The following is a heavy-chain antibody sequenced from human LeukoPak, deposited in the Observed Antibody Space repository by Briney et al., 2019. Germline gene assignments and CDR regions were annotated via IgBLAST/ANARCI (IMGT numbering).Heavy chain of an antibody. D-gene: IGHD3-9*01. CDR3: ARVTGYTIEDYFDY. CDR1: GGSISSYY. V-gene: IGHV4-59*01. CDR2: IYYSGST. Sequence: SETLSLTCTVSGGSISSYYWSWIRQPPGKGLKWIGYIYYSGSTNYNPSLKSRVTISVDTSKNQFSLKLRSVTAADTAVYYCARVTGYTIEDYFDYWGQGTLVTVSS. J-gene: IGHJ4*02.